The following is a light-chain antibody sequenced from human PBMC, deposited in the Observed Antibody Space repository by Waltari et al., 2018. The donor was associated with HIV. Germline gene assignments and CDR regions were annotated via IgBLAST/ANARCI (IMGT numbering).Light chain of an antibody. CDR2: GAS. CDR3: QQLSTYPIT. Sequence: DIQLTQSPSFLSASVGDRVTITCRASEDIDNYLAWYHQRPGKAPKLQIYGASTLQSGVPSRFSGSGSGTEFTLTISSLQPEDFATYFCQQLSTYPITFGQGTRLEIK. J-gene: IGKJ5*01. V-gene: IGKV1-9*01. CDR1: EDIDNY.